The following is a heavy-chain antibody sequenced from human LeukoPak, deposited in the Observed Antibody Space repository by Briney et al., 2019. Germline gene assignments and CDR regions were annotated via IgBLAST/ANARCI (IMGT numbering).Heavy chain of an antibody. CDR3: TRPRDGSNNFAPFDY. J-gene: IGHJ4*02. V-gene: IGHV3-73*01. CDR1: GFTFSGSA. D-gene: IGHD5-24*01. CDR2: IRSKANSYAT. Sequence: GGSLRLSCAASGFTFSGSAMHWVRQASGKGLEWVGRIRSKANSYATAYAASVKGRFTISRDDSKNTAYLQMSSLKTEDTAVYYCTRPRDGSNNFAPFDYWGQGTLVTVSS.